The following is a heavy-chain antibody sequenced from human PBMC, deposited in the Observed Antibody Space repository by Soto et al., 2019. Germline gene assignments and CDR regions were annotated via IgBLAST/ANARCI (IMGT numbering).Heavy chain of an antibody. V-gene: IGHV3-33*01. J-gene: IGHJ6*02. CDR3: AREGSVLRFLEWFSAGMDV. D-gene: IGHD3-3*01. CDR1: GFTFSSYG. Sequence: GGSLRLSCAASGFTFSSYGMHWVRQAPGKGLEWVAVIWYDGSNKYYADSVKGRFTISRDNSKNTLYLQMNSLRAEDTAVYYCAREGSVLRFLEWFSAGMDVWGQGTTVTVYS. CDR2: IWYDGSNK.